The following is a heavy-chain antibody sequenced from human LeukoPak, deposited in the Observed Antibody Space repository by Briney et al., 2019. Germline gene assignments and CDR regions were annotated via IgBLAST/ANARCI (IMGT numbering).Heavy chain of an antibody. J-gene: IGHJ4*02. CDR1: GGTFSRFG. CDR3: ATSEGNPYSTNLDF. V-gene: IGHV1-69*04. Sequence: ASVKVSCKASGGTFSRFGISWVRQAPGQGLEWMGRIIPIVGTTNYAQKFQGRVTITADKSTSTAYMALSSLRSEDTAVYYCATSEGNPYSTNLDFWGQGTLVTVSS. CDR2: IIPIVGTT. D-gene: IGHD1/OR15-1a*01.